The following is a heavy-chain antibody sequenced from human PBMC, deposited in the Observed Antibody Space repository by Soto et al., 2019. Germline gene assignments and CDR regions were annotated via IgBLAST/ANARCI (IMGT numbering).Heavy chain of an antibody. CDR1: GGTFSSYT. D-gene: IGHD6-19*01. CDR3: AREKAVAVSAFDI. V-gene: IGHV1-69*04. J-gene: IGHJ3*02. Sequence: SVKVSCKASGGTFSSYTISWVRQAPGQGLEWMGRIIPILGIANYAQKFQGRVTITADKSTSTAYMELSSLRSEDTAVYYCAREKAVAVSAFDIWGQGTIVTVSS. CDR2: IIPILGIA.